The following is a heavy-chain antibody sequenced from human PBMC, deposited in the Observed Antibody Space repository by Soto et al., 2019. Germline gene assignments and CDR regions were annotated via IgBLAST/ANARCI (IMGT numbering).Heavy chain of an antibody. CDR2: ISSSGSTI. Sequence: EVQLVESGGGLVQPGGSLRLSCAASGFTFSSYEMNWVRQAPGKGLEWVSYISSSGSTIYYADSVKGRFTISRDNAKNSLYLQMNSLRAEDTAVYYCASEGIAVAEYAFDIWGQGTMVTVSS. CDR3: ASEGIAVAEYAFDI. CDR1: GFTFSSYE. V-gene: IGHV3-48*03. D-gene: IGHD6-19*01. J-gene: IGHJ3*02.